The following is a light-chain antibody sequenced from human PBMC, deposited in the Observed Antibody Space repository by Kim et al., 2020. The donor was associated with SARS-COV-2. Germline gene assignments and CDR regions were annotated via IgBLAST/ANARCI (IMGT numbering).Light chain of an antibody. CDR3: QQRANWPIT. V-gene: IGKV3-11*01. J-gene: IGKJ5*01. CDR2: DAS. CDR1: QSVSSN. Sequence: LSPGERATRSGRASQSVSSNLAWYQQKPGQAPRLLIYDASNRATGIPARFSGSGSGTDFTLTISSLEPEDFAVYYCQQRANWPITFGQGTRLEIK.